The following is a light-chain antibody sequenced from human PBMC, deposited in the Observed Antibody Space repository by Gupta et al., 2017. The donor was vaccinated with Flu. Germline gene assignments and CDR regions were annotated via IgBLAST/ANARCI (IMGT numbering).Light chain of an antibody. CDR1: RDIVKY. Sequence: DRVTSTCQTSRDIVKYLDLYQQKPGEAPKLLIKEASHLQVGVPSRFSGSGSGTDFTFIISSLQPEDFATYYCLQYDTRPPYTFGQGTK. V-gene: IGKV1-33*01. CDR3: LQYDTRPPYT. J-gene: IGKJ2*01. CDR2: EAS.